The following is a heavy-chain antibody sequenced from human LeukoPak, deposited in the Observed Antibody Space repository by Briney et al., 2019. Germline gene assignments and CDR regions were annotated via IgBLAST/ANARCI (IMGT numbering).Heavy chain of an antibody. CDR3: ARHDSFIPY. D-gene: IGHD5-18*01. V-gene: IGHV3-23*01. CDR2: ISDTGRRT. Sequence: GGSLRLSCAASGFTFSDYAMSWVRQAAGKGLEWVSGISDTGRRTYTDSVKGRFTISRDDSKKTVYLQMKTLTAEDTAIYPCARHDSFIPYWGQGTLVTVSS. J-gene: IGHJ4*02. CDR1: GFTFSDYA.